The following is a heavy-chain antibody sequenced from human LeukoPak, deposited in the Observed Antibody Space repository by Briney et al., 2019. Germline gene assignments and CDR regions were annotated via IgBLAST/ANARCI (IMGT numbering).Heavy chain of an antibody. CDR2: ISGSGGET. V-gene: IGHV3-23*01. D-gene: IGHD3-22*01. J-gene: IGHJ4*02. Sequence: GGSLRLSCVASGFTFSSYAMSWVRQAPGKWLEWVSGISGSGGETYYVNSAKGRFTISRDNSKSTLYLQMNSLRAEDTAVYYCAKSRARREGSSGSIDYWGQGTLVTVSS. CDR3: AKSRARREGSSGSIDY. CDR1: GFTFSSYA.